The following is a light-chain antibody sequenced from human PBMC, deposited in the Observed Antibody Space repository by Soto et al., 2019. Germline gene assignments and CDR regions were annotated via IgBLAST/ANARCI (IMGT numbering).Light chain of an antibody. V-gene: IGKV3-20*01. Sequence: EIVLTQSPGTLSLSPGERATLSCRASQSVSSNFLAWYQQKPGQAPRLLMYDASSRATGIADRFSGSGSGTDFTLTISRLESEDFAVYYCQQYGSSPRTFGQGTKVEIK. CDR2: DAS. J-gene: IGKJ1*01. CDR3: QQYGSSPRT. CDR1: QSVSSNF.